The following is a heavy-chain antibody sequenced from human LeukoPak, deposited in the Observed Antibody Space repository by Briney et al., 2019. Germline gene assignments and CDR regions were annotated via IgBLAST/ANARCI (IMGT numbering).Heavy chain of an antibody. CDR2: INHSGST. CDR1: GGSFSGYY. V-gene: IGHV4-34*01. Sequence: SETLSLTCAVYGGSFSGYYWSWIRRPPGKGLEWIGEINHSGSTNYNPSLKSRVTISVDTSKNQFSLKLSSVTAADTAVYYCARGITFTDYWGQGTLVTVSS. D-gene: IGHD2/OR15-2a*01. CDR3: ARGITFTDY. J-gene: IGHJ4*02.